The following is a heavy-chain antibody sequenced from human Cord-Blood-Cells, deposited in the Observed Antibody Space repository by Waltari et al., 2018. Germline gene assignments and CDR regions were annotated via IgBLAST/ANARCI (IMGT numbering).Heavy chain of an antibody. CDR1: GGSISSYY. Sequence: QVQLQESGPGLVKPSETLSLTCTVSGGSISSYYWSWIRQPPGKGLEWIGYIYYSGGTNYNPSLKSRVTISVDTSKNQFSLKLSSVTAADTAVYYCARDRAYYGSGSYYFDIWGQGTMVTVSS. J-gene: IGHJ3*02. V-gene: IGHV4-59*01. D-gene: IGHD3-10*01. CDR3: ARDRAYYGSGSYYFDI. CDR2: IYYSGGT.